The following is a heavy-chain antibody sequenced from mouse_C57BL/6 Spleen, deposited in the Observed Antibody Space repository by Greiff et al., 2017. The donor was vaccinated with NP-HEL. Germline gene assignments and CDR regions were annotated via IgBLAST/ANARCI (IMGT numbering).Heavy chain of an antibody. V-gene: IGHV1-59*01. CDR1: GYTFTSYW. Sequence: VQLQQSGAELVRPGTSVKLSCKASGYTFTSYWMHWVKQRPGQGLEWIGVIDPSDSYTNSNPKFKGKATLTVDTSSSTAYMQLSSLTSEDSAVYYCARREGYYYGSSYDWYFDVWGTGTTVTVSS. J-gene: IGHJ1*03. CDR2: IDPSDSYT. D-gene: IGHD1-1*01. CDR3: ARREGYYYGSSYDWYFDV.